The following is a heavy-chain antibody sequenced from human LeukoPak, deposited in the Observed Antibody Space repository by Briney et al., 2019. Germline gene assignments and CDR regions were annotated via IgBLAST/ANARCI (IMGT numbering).Heavy chain of an antibody. CDR3: AREEGGYGSSWHNGPIHYLDN. V-gene: IGHV1-69*13. CDR2: IIPMFDSK. Sequence: SVKVSCKAFGGTFSIHGISWVRQAPGQGLEWMGGIIPMFDSKNYAQKFQARLTMTSDESTNTAYMELSSLRSEDTAVYYCAREEGGYGSSWHNGPIHYLDNWGQGTLVSVSS. J-gene: IGHJ4*02. CDR1: GGTFSIHG. D-gene: IGHD6-13*01.